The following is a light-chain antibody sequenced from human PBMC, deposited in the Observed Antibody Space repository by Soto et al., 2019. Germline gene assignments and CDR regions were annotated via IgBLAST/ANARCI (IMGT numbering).Light chain of an antibody. J-gene: IGKJ4*01. Sequence: DIQMTQSPSTLSASVGDRVTITCRASQSISSWLAWYQQKPGKAPNLLIYKASSLESGVPSRFSGSGSGTEINLPISSLQPDDFATYYCQQYNSYPLTFGGGTKVEIK. V-gene: IGKV1-5*03. CDR1: QSISSW. CDR3: QQYNSYPLT. CDR2: KAS.